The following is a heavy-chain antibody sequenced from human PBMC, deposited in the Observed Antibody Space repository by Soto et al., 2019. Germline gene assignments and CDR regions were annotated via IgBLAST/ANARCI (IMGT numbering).Heavy chain of an antibody. V-gene: IGHV4-31*03. CDR1: GGSISSGGYY. CDR2: IYYSGST. J-gene: IGHJ2*01. CDR3: ARDPLWGTAMVLWYFDL. Sequence: SETLSLTCTVSGGSISSGGYYWSWIRQHPGKGLEWIGYIYYSGSTYYNPSLKSRVTISEDTSKNQFSLKLSSVTAADTAVYYCARDPLWGTAMVLWYFDLWGRGTLVTVS. D-gene: IGHD5-18*01.